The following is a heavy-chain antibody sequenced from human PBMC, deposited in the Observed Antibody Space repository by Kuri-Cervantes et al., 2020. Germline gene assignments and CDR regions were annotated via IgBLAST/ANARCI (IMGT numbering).Heavy chain of an antibody. Sequence: GGSLRLSCAASGFTFSSYGMHWVRQAPGKGLEWVAVIWYDGSNKYYADSVKGRFTISRDNSKNTLYLQMNSLRAEDTAVYYCAKRRGRYYDSSGSAFDIWGQGTMVTVSS. CDR3: AKRRGRYYDSSGSAFDI. J-gene: IGHJ3*02. CDR2: IWYDGSNK. V-gene: IGHV3-33*06. CDR1: GFTFSSYG. D-gene: IGHD3-22*01.